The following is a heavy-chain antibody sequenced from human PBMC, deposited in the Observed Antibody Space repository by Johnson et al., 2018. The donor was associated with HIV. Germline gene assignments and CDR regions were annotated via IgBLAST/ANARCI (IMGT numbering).Heavy chain of an antibody. V-gene: IGHV3-30*04. J-gene: IGHJ3*02. D-gene: IGHD3-22*01. Sequence: QVQLLESGGGVVQPGRSLRLSCAASAFSFSSYAMHWVRQAPGKGLEWVAVISYDGSNKYYADSVKGRFTIYRDNSKNTLYLQMNSLRAEDTAVYYCARALGITMIVSGTAFDIWGQGTMVTVSS. CDR3: ARALGITMIVSGTAFDI. CDR2: ISYDGSNK. CDR1: AFSFSSYA.